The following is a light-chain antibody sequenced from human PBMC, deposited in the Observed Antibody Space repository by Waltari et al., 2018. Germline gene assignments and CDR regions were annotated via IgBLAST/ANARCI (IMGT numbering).Light chain of an antibody. CDR1: LDSSDQKNY. CDR3: QQYYGIPFT. J-gene: IGKJ3*01. CDR2: WAS. V-gene: IGKV4-1*01. Sequence: LDSSDQKNYLAWYQQEAGQPPKLLMYWASTRESGVPDLFSGSGSGTDFTLTISSLQAGDVAVYYCQQYYGIPFTFGPGTKVEIK.